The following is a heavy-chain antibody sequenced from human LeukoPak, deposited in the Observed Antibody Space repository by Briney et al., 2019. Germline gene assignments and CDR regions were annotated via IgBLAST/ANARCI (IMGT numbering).Heavy chain of an antibody. CDR1: GFTFSING. CDR3: ANVEGRPQRGKAGDVFDF. CDR2: IQYDGAKK. J-gene: IGHJ3*01. D-gene: IGHD1-1*01. Sequence: PGGSLRLSCAASGFTFSINGMHWVRQAPGKGLEWVASIQYDGAKKYYADSVKGRFTISRDNSKNTLYLQMNTLRAEDTAVYYCANVEGRPQRGKAGDVFDFWGQGTMVTVSS. V-gene: IGHV3-30*02.